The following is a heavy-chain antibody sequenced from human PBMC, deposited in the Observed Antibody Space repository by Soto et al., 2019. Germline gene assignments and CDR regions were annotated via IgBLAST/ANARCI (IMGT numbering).Heavy chain of an antibody. CDR2: ISGSGGST. Sequence: EVQLLESGGGLVQPGGSLRLSCAASGFTFSSYAMSWVRQAPGKGLEWVSAISGSGGSTYYADSVKGRFTISRDNSKNTLYRQMNRLSAEDTAVYYCAKDGYHSGINWFDPWGQGTLVTVSS. CDR1: GFTFSSYA. J-gene: IGHJ5*02. D-gene: IGHD1-26*01. V-gene: IGHV3-23*01. CDR3: AKDGYHSGINWFDP.